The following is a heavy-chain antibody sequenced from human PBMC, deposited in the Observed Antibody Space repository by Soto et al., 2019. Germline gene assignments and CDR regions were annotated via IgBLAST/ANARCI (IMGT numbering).Heavy chain of an antibody. Sequence: QVQLVQSGAEVKKPESSVKVSCKASGGTFSSYTISWVRQAPGQGLEGMGRIIPILGIANYAQKFQGRVTLTADKSTSTAYMELSSLSSEDTAVYYCARFLAPAGARRAEYFQHWGQGTLVTVSS. CDR3: ARFLAPAGARRAEYFQH. CDR2: IIPILGIA. CDR1: GGTFSSYT. D-gene: IGHD2-2*01. V-gene: IGHV1-69*02. J-gene: IGHJ1*01.